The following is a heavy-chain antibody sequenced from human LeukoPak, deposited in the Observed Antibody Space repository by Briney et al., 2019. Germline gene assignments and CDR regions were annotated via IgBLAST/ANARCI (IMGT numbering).Heavy chain of an antibody. Sequence: GASVKVSCKASGYTFTAYCMHWVRQAPGQGLERMGWINPNSGGTNYAQRFQGRVTMTRDTSISTAYMELSRLRSDDTAVYYCASLYGDYVGSDYWGQGTLVTVSS. D-gene: IGHD4-17*01. J-gene: IGHJ4*02. V-gene: IGHV1-2*02. CDR1: GYTFTAYC. CDR3: ASLYGDYVGSDY. CDR2: INPNSGGT.